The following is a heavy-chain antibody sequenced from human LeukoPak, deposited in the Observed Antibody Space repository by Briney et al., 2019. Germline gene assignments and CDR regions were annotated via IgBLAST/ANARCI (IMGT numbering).Heavy chain of an antibody. Sequence: ASVKVSCKASGGTFSSYEISWVRQAPGQGLEWMGGIIPMFGTAKYAQKFQGRVTITADKSTSTAYMELSSLRSEDTAVYYCAYDSSGNYFDYWGQGTLVTVSS. CDR3: AYDSSGNYFDY. CDR1: GGTFSSYE. D-gene: IGHD3-22*01. CDR2: IIPMFGTA. J-gene: IGHJ4*02. V-gene: IGHV1-69*06.